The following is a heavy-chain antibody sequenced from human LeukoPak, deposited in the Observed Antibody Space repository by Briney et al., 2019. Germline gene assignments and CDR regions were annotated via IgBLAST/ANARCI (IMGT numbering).Heavy chain of an antibody. CDR3: ARDFPSSGWYRDAFDI. V-gene: IGHV4-59*01. CDR1: GGSISSYY. D-gene: IGHD6-19*01. J-gene: IGHJ3*02. Sequence: SETLSLTCTVSGGSISSYYWSWIRQPPGKGLEWIGYIYYSGSTNYNPSLKSRVTISVDTSKNQFSLKLSSVTAADTAVYYCARDFPSSGWYRDAFDIWGQGTMVTVSS. CDR2: IYYSGST.